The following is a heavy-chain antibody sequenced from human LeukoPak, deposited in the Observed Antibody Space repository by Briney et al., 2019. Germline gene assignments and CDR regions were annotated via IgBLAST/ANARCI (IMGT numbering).Heavy chain of an antibody. CDR3: ARKRVSSSSTYYYYGMDV. Sequence: GASVKVSCKASGGTFSSYAISWVRQAPGQGLEWMGGIIPIFGTANYAQKFQGRVTITADKSTSTAYMELSSLRSEDTAVYYCARKRVSSSSTYYYYGMDVWGQGTTVTVSS. D-gene: IGHD6-6*01. CDR2: IIPIFGTA. CDR1: GGTFSSYA. V-gene: IGHV1-69*06. J-gene: IGHJ6*02.